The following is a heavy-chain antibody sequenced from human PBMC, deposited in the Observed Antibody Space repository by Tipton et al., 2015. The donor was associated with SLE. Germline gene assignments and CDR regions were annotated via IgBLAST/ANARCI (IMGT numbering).Heavy chain of an antibody. CDR3: ARQGQQLGRFDS. Sequence: TLSLTCTVSGGFISSYSWSWIRQPPGKGLEWIGYIYTSGSTNYNPSLKSRVTISVDTSKNQLSLKVTSVTAADTAVYYCARQGQQLGRFDSWGQGILVTVSS. CDR2: IYTSGST. J-gene: IGHJ4*02. V-gene: IGHV4-4*08. CDR1: GGFISSYS. D-gene: IGHD6-13*01.